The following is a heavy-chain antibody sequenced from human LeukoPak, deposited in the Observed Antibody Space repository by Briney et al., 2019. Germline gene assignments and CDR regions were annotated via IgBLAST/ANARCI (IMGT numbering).Heavy chain of an antibody. Sequence: GGSLRLSCAASGFTFSNAWMSWVRQAPGKGLEWVSGISGGGGGTYHADSVKGRFTISRDNSKNMLYLQMNSLRAEDTAVYYCAKAYSYGTYYFDYWGQGTLVTVSS. CDR2: ISGGGGGT. CDR3: AKAYSYGTYYFDY. D-gene: IGHD5-18*01. CDR1: GFTFSNAW. J-gene: IGHJ4*02. V-gene: IGHV3-23*01.